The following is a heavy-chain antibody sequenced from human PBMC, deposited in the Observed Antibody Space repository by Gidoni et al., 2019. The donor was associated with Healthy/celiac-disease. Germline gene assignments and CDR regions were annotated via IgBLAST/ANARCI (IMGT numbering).Heavy chain of an antibody. CDR1: GGSFSGYY. CDR2: INHSGST. Sequence: QVQLQQWGAGLLKPSETLSLTCAVYGGSFSGYYWSWIRPPPGKGLEWIGEINHSGSTNYNPSLKSRVTISVDTSKNQFSLKLSSVTAADTAVYYCARGLGPDILTGYSPLHPFDYWGQGTLVTVSS. J-gene: IGHJ4*02. D-gene: IGHD3-9*01. V-gene: IGHV4-34*01. CDR3: ARGLGPDILTGYSPLHPFDY.